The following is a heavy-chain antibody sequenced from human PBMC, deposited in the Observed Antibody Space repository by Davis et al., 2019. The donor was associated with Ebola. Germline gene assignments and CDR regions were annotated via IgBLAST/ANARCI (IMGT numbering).Heavy chain of an antibody. CDR2: TSVDGT. J-gene: IGHJ4*02. CDR1: GFTVSSNY. CDR3: AKGGRIRSPGIGDK. V-gene: IGHV3-53*01. Sequence: GESLKISCAVSGFTVSSNYWSWVRQAPGKGLEWVSITSVDGTSYADSVKGRFTIARDNSRNTLYLQMNSLRAEDTALYYCAKGGRIRSPGIGDKWGQGTLVTVSS. D-gene: IGHD3-10*01.